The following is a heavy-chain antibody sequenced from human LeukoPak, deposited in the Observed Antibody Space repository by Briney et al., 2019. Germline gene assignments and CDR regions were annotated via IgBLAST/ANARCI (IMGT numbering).Heavy chain of an antibody. V-gene: IGHV4-4*02. CDR1: GGSFSSSNW. Sequence: SGTLSLTCAVSGGSFSSSNWWSGGRPPPGKGQEGTGEIYHSGSKNYRPSVKSRVTISIDNSKNKLSLNLSSVTAADTAVYYCARGITLIRGVISFDYWGQGTLVTVSS. D-gene: IGHD3-10*01. CDR3: ARGITLIRGVISFDY. CDR2: IYHSGSK. J-gene: IGHJ4*02.